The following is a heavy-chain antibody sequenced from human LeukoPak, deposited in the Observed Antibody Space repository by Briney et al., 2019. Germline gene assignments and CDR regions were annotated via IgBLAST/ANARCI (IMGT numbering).Heavy chain of an antibody. CDR1: GFTFSSYA. CDR2: ISSNGGST. V-gene: IGHV3-64*01. Sequence: GGSLRLSCAASGFTFSSYAMHWVRQAPGKGLEYVSAISSNGGSTYYANSVKGRFTISRDNSKNTLYLQMGSLRAEDMAVYYCARATPIDYWGQGTLVTVSS. CDR3: ARATPIDY. J-gene: IGHJ4*02.